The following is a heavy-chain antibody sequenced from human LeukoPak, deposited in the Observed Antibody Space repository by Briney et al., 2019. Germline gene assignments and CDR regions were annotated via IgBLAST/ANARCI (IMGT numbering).Heavy chain of an antibody. Sequence: SETLSLTCTVSGGSISSSSSYWGWIRQPPGKTLEWIGSIYSRGNTYYNPSLKSRVIILIDTAKNHFSLNLSSVTAADTAVYYCARSDGYGLVGIWGQGTMVTVSS. CDR3: ARSDGYGLVGI. CDR2: IYSRGNT. J-gene: IGHJ3*02. D-gene: IGHD3-10*01. V-gene: IGHV4-39*07. CDR1: GGSISSSSSY.